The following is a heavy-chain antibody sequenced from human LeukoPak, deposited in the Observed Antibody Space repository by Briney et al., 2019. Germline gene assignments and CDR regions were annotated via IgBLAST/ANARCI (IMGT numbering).Heavy chain of an antibody. CDR2: LYYSGST. CDR3: ARGRANFDY. Sequence: SETLSLTCTVSGDSISSYYWTWIRQPPGKGLEWIGCLYYSGSTDYNPSLKSRVTISVDTSKNQFSLRLSSVTAADTAVYYCARGRANFDYWGQGTLVTVSS. V-gene: IGHV4-59*01. J-gene: IGHJ4*02. CDR1: GDSISSYY.